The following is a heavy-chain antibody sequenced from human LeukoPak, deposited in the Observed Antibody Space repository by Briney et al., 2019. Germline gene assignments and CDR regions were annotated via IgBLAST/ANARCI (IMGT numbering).Heavy chain of an antibody. Sequence: PGGSLRLSCVASGFIFSDYYMSWIRQAPGKGLGWVSTIKGTGLTTYYADSVKGRFTISRDNAKKSLFLQMSSLRADDTAIYYCARAGELRYMDVWGKGTAVTVSS. D-gene: IGHD3-16*01. CDR1: GFIFSDYY. CDR2: IKGTGLTT. J-gene: IGHJ6*03. V-gene: IGHV3-11*04. CDR3: ARAGELRYMDV.